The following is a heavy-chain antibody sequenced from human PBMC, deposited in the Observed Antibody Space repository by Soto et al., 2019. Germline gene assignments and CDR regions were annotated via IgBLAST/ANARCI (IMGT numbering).Heavy chain of an antibody. J-gene: IGHJ4*02. CDR2: IYHSGST. CDR1: GGSISSGGYS. V-gene: IGHV4-30-2*01. D-gene: IGHD6-19*01. CDR3: ARAGGLGAVAVDY. Sequence: QLQLQESDSGLVKPSQTLSLTCAVSGGSISSGGYSWSWIRQPPGKGLEWSGYIYHSGSTYYNPSLKSRVTISVDRSKNQFSLKLSSVTAADTAVYYCARAGGLGAVAVDYWGQGTLVTVSS.